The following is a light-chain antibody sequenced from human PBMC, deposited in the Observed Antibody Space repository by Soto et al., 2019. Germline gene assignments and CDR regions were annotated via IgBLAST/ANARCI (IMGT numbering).Light chain of an antibody. J-gene: IGKJ3*01. CDR1: QNVNSNY. Sequence: EIVLTQSPGPLSLSPGARATLSCRARQNVNSNYLAWYQQKSGLAPRLLIYGTANRATGIPDRFSGSGSGTDFTLTINRLEPEDFAVYYCQQYSSSLFTFGPGTKVDIK. CDR2: GTA. CDR3: QQYSSSLFT. V-gene: IGKV3-20*01.